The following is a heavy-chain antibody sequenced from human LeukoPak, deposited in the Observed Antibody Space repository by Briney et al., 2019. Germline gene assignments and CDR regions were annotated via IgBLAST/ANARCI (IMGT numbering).Heavy chain of an antibody. D-gene: IGHD1-14*01. V-gene: IGHV1-24*01. CDR3: ATSSLTEQTPTTSEYFQH. Sequence: ASVKVSCKVSGYTLTELSMHWVRHAPGKGLEWMGGFDPEDGETIYAQKFQGRVTMTEDTSTDTAYMELSSLRSEDTAVYYCATSSLTEQTPTTSEYFQHWGQGTLVTVSS. CDR1: GYTLTELS. J-gene: IGHJ1*01. CDR2: FDPEDGET.